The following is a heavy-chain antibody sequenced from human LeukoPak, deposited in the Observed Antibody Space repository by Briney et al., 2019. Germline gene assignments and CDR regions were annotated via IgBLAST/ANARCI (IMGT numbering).Heavy chain of an antibody. Sequence: SETLSLTCTVSGGSISSYYWSWIRQPAGKGLEWIGRIYTSGSTNYNPSLKSRVTMSVDTSKNQFSLKLSSVTAADTAVYYCATSYSGSYFGAFDIWGQGTMVTVSS. CDR3: ATSYSGSYFGAFDI. CDR1: GGSISSYY. CDR2: IYTSGST. V-gene: IGHV4-4*07. D-gene: IGHD1-26*01. J-gene: IGHJ3*02.